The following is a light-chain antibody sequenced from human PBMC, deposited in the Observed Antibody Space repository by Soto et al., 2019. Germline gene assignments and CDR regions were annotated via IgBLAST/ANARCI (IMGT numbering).Light chain of an antibody. J-gene: IGKJ3*01. CDR1: QSVSSD. CDR3: QQYNNWPFT. CDR2: GAS. Sequence: EIVMTQSPATLSVSPGDRATLSCRASQSVSSDLAWYQQKPGQAPSLLIYGASTRATGIPARFSGSGSVTESTLTISSLQSEDFAGYYCQQYNNWPFTFGPGTKVDIK. V-gene: IGKV3-15*01.